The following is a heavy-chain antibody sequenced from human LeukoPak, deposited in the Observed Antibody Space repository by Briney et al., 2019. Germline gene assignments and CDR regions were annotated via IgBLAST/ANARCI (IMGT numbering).Heavy chain of an antibody. CDR3: ARQYSSGWYEKTNWFDP. Sequence: SETLSLTCTVSGGSISSSSYYWGWIRQPPGKGLEWIGSIYYSGSTYYNPSLKSRVTISVDTSKNQFSLKLSSVTAADTAVYYCARQYSSGWYEKTNWFDPWGQGTLVTVSS. CDR2: IYYSGST. V-gene: IGHV4-39*01. CDR1: GGSISSSSYY. J-gene: IGHJ5*02. D-gene: IGHD6-19*01.